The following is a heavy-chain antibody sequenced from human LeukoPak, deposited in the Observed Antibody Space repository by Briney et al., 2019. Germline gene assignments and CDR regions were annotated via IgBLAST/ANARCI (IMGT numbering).Heavy chain of an antibody. CDR2: IRYDGSNK. CDR1: GFTFSSYD. V-gene: IGHV3-30*02. D-gene: IGHD3-10*01. J-gene: IGHJ4*02. Sequence: GGSLRLSCAASGFTFSSYDIHWVRQAPGKGLEWVAFIRYDGSNKYYADSVKGRFTISRDNSKNTLYLQMNSLRAEDTAVYYCAKQVTMVRGVIIGPSYFDYWGQGTLVTVSS. CDR3: AKQVTMVRGVIIGPSYFDY.